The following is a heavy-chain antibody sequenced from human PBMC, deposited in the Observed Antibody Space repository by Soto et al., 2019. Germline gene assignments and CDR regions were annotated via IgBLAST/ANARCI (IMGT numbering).Heavy chain of an antibody. Sequence: SLRLSCAASGFTFSGHWMHWVRQVPGKGLEWVSRINTDGGSSAHADSVKDRFTISRDNAKNTLYLQMHGLRAEDTAVYYCAREAGYCSRTSCYRRAFDTWGQGTTVTVSS. J-gene: IGHJ3*02. V-gene: IGHV3-74*03. D-gene: IGHD2-2*01. CDR3: AREAGYCSRTSCYRRAFDT. CDR1: GFTFSGHW. CDR2: INTDGGSS.